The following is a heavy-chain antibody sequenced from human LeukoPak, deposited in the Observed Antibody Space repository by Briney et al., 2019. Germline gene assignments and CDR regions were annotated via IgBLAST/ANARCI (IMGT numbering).Heavy chain of an antibody. CDR1: GGSISSYY. Sequence: SETLSLTCTVSGGSISSYYWSWIRQPAGTALEWIGRIDTIGTITYNPSLKSRVTMSVDTSKNQFSLKLSSVTAADTAVYYCASYGSGSYYNVAWFDPWGQGTLVTVSS. J-gene: IGHJ5*02. CDR2: IDTIGTI. CDR3: ASYGSGSYYNVAWFDP. V-gene: IGHV4-4*07. D-gene: IGHD3-10*01.